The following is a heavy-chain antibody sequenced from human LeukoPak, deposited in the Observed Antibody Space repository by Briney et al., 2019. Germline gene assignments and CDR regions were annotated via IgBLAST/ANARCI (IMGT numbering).Heavy chain of an antibody. D-gene: IGHD6-13*01. V-gene: IGHV3-7*01. CDR2: IRPDGSEI. CDR1: GFTFSSYW. Sequence: GGSLRLSCAASGFTFSSYWMSWVRQAPGKGLEWVANIRPDGSEIYYGDSVKGRFTISRDNAKNSLYLQMNSLRAEDTAVYYCARGVQLVLYYYYYMDVWGKGTTVTVSS. CDR3: ARGVQLVLYYYYYMDV. J-gene: IGHJ6*03.